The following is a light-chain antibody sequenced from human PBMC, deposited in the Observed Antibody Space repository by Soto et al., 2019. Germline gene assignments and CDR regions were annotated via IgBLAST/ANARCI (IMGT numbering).Light chain of an antibody. J-gene: IGKJ5*01. CDR3: QQRNVWPPIT. CDR2: DAS. CDR1: KSIRTS. Sequence: EVVLTQSPATLSLSPGERATLSCRASKSIRTSLAWYQQKPGQAPRLVIFDASNRANGVPARFGGSGSGTDFTLTINSLEPEDFAVYYCQQRNVWPPITFGQGTRLEIK. V-gene: IGKV3-11*01.